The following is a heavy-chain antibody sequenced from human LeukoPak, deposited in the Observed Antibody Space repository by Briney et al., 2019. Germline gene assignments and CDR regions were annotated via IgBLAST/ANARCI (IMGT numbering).Heavy chain of an antibody. CDR1: GGSISIYY. V-gene: IGHV4-59*08. CDR2: IYYSGST. Sequence: SETLSLTCTVSGGSISIYYWSWIRQPPGKGLEWIGYIYYSGSTNYNPSLKSRVTISVDTPKNQFSLKLSSVTAADTAVYYCARSRLAVAADYYYGMDVWGQGTTVTVSS. J-gene: IGHJ6*02. CDR3: ARSRLAVAADYYYGMDV. D-gene: IGHD6-19*01.